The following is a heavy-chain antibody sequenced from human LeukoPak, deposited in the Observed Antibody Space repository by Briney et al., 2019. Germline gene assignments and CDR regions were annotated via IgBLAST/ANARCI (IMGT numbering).Heavy chain of an antibody. Sequence: SETLSLTCAVYGGSFGGYYWSWIRQPPGKGLEWIGEINHSGSTNYNPSLKSRVTISVDTSKNQFSLKLSSVTAADTAVYYCATEAVANPYFDYWGQGTLVTVPS. J-gene: IGHJ4*02. V-gene: IGHV4-34*01. CDR2: INHSGST. CDR1: GGSFGGYY. CDR3: ATEAVANPYFDY. D-gene: IGHD6-19*01.